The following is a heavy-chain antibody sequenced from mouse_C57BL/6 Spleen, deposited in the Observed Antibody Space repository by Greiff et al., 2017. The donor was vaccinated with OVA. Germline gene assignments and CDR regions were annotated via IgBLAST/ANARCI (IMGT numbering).Heavy chain of an antibody. Sequence: QVQLQQPGAELVKPGASVKLSCKASGYTFTSYWMHWVKQRPGQGLEWIGMIHPNSGSTNYNEKFKSKATLTVDNSSSTAYMQLSSLTSEDSAVYYCANLPYYGSSPFDYWGQGTTLTVSS. J-gene: IGHJ2*01. CDR3: ANLPYYGSSPFDY. V-gene: IGHV1-64*01. D-gene: IGHD1-1*01. CDR2: IHPNSGST. CDR1: GYTFTSYW.